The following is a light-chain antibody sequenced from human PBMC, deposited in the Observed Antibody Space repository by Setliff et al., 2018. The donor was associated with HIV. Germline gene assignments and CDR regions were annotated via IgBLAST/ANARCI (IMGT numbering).Light chain of an antibody. CDR2: ADN. V-gene: IGLV1-44*01. CDR3: AAWGDSLNGRGV. J-gene: IGLJ1*01. Sequence: QSALTQPPSASGTPGQRVTISCSGSTSNIGTNNVNWYQRLPGTAPKLLIYADNQRPSGVPDRFSGSKSGTSASLAISGLQSEDEADYYCAAWGDSLNGRGVFGTGTKVTVL. CDR1: TSNIGTNN.